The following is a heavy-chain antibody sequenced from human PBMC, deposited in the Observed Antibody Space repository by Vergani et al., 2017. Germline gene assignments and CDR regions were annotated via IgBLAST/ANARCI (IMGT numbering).Heavy chain of an antibody. D-gene: IGHD3-10*01. CDR1: GDTFSSCT. CDR2: IIPSLGIA. V-gene: IGHV1-69*02. J-gene: IGHJ4*02. CDR3: ARSMVAGVGWFTDY. Sequence: QVQLVQSGAEVKKPGSSVKVSCKASGDTFSSCTIRWVRQAPGQVLEWVRRIIPSLGIANYAQKVQGRVTITADKSTSTAYMELSSLRSEDTAVYYCARSMVAGVGWFTDYWGQGTLVTVSS.